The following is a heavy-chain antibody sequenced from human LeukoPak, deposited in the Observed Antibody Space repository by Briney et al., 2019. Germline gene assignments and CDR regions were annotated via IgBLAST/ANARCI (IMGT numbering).Heavy chain of an antibody. CDR2: ISSSSSCI. CDR1: GFTFSSYS. J-gene: IGHJ4*02. V-gene: IGHV3-21*01. Sequence: PGGSLRLSCAASGFTFSSYSMNWVRQAPGKGLEWVSSISSSSSCIYYADSVKGRFTISRDNAKNSLYLQMNSLRAEDTAVYYCATSIPKYCSSTSCSSDYWGQGTLVTVSS. D-gene: IGHD2-2*01. CDR3: ATSIPKYCSSTSCSSDY.